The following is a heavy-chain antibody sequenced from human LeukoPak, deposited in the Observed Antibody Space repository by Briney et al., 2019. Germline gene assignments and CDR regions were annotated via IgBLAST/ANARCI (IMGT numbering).Heavy chain of an antibody. V-gene: IGHV7-4-1*02. CDR2: INTNTGNP. D-gene: IGHD1-7*01. Sequence: ASVKVSCKASGYTFTSYAMNWVRQAPGQGLEWMGWINTNTGNPTYAQGFTGRFVFSLDTSVSTAYLQISSLKAEDTAVYYCARAMYKAGTTLSWFDPWGQGTLVTVSS. CDR3: ARAMYKAGTTLSWFDP. CDR1: GYTFTSYA. J-gene: IGHJ5*02.